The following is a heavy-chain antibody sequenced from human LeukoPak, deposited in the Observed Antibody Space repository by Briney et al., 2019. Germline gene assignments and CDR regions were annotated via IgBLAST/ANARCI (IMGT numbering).Heavy chain of an antibody. V-gene: IGHV3-23*01. CDR2: ISDNGANT. CDR3: AKEPLRWSGDLAYDWFDP. Sequence: RSGGSLRLSCAASGFTFSNAWMSWVRQAPGKGLEWVSGISDNGANTYYVDSVKGRFTISRDNSKNALYLQMNSLRAEDTALYYCAKEPLRWSGDLAYDWFDPWGQGTLVTVSS. J-gene: IGHJ5*02. D-gene: IGHD3-10*01. CDR1: GFTFSNAW.